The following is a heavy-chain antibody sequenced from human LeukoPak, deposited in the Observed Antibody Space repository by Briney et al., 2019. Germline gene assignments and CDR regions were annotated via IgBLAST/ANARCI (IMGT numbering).Heavy chain of an antibody. CDR2: IYYSGST. CDR1: GGSISSYY. J-gene: IGHJ4*02. CDR3: ARVSLPHTMVTYYFDY. Sequence: SDTLSLTCTVSGGSISSYYWSWIRQPPGKGLEWIGYIYYSGSTNYNPSLKSRVTISVDTSKNQFSLKLSSVTAADTAVYYCARVSLPHTMVTYYFDYWGQGTLVTVSS. D-gene: IGHD5-18*01. V-gene: IGHV4-59*07.